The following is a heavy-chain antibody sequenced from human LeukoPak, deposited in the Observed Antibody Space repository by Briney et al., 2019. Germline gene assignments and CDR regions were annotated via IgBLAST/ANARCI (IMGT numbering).Heavy chain of an antibody. D-gene: IGHD6-13*01. CDR3: ARVIIKAAAGYFDY. CDR1: GDSVSSNSAA. Sequence: SQTLLLTCAISGDSVSSNSAAWIWIRQSPSRGLEWLGRTYYRSKWYNDYAVSVKSRITINPDTSKNQFTLQLNSVTPEDTAVYYCARVIIKAAAGYFDYWGQGTLVTVSS. V-gene: IGHV6-1*01. CDR2: TYYRSKWYN. J-gene: IGHJ4*02.